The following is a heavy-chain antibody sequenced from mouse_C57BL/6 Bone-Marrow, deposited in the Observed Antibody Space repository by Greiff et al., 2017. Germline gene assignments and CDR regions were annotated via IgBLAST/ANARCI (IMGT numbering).Heavy chain of an antibody. D-gene: IGHD2-4*01. J-gene: IGHJ3*01. CDR3: ARDYDYTWCAY. CDR1: GYTFTSYW. Sequence: VQLQQPGAELVKPGASVKLSCKASGYTFTSYWMQWVKPRPGQGLEWIGEIDPSDSYTNYNQKFKGKATLTVDTSSSTAYMQLSSLTSEDSAVYYCARDYDYTWCAYWGQGTLVTVSA. V-gene: IGHV1-50*01. CDR2: IDPSDSYT.